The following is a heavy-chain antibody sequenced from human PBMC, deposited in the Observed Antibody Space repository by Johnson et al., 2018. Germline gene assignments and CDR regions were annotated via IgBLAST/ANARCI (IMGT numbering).Heavy chain of an antibody. J-gene: IGHJ3*02. D-gene: IGHD1-1*01. CDR1: GFTFSSYA. CDR2: ISSNGGST. Sequence: EVQLVETGGGLVQPGGSLRLSCAASGFTFSSYAMHWVRQAPGKGLEYVSAISSNGGSTYYANSVKGRFIISRDNSKNTLYLQMGSMRAEDMAVYYCARSKLERPLFLRAFCSFDIWGQGTMVTVSS. V-gene: IGHV3-64*01. CDR3: ARSKLERPLFLRAFCSFDI.